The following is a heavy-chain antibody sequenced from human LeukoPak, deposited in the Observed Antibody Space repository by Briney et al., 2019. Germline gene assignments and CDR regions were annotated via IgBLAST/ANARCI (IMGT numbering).Heavy chain of an antibody. CDR2: IIQDSSAT. CDR3: ATDDYRGLGY. J-gene: IGHJ4*02. D-gene: IGHD4-11*01. CDR1: GITFRNYW. Sequence: SGGSLRLSCAASGITFRNYWMHWVRQAPGKGLEWVSHIIQDSSATFYADSVKGRFTISRDSAKDTLYLQMNSLRAEDTAVYYCATDDYRGLGYWGQGTLVTVSS. V-gene: IGHV3-74*01.